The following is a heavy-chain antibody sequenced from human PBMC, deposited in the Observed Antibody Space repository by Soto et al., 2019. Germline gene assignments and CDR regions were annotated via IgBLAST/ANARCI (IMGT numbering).Heavy chain of an antibody. CDR3: ARSIVVVTALDY. V-gene: IGHV1-3*01. CDR1: GYTFTSYA. J-gene: IGHJ4*02. Sequence: SAKVSCRVPGYTFTSYAMHGVRQAPGKRLEWMGWINAGNGNTKYSQKFQGRVTITRDTSASTAYMELSSLRSEDTAVYYCARSIVVVTALDYWGQGTLVTVSS. D-gene: IGHD2-21*02. CDR2: INAGNGNT.